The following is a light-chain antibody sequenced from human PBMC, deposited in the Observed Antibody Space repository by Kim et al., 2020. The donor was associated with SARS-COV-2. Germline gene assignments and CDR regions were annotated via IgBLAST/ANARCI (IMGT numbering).Light chain of an antibody. CDR1: QSVSSSY. CDR3: QQYGSSPWT. J-gene: IGKJ1*01. V-gene: IGKV3-20*01. Sequence: PGERATLSCRASQSVSSSYLAWYQQKPGQAPRLLIYGASTRATGIPDRFSGSGSGTDFTLTISRLEPEDFAVYYCQQYGSSPWTFGQGTKV. CDR2: GAS.